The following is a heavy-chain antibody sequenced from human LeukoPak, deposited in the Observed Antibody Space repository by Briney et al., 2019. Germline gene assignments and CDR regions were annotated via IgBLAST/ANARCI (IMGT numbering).Heavy chain of an antibody. CDR3: ARRTSYCRSTSCRRDYYYYMDV. D-gene: IGHD2-2*01. CDR1: GFTFSSYG. Sequence: GGSLRLSCAASGFTFSSYGMHWVRQAPGKGLEWVAFIRYDGSNKYYADSVKGRFTISRDNSKNTLYLQMNSLRAEDTAVYYSARRTSYCRSTSCRRDYYYYMDVWGKGTTVTVSS. J-gene: IGHJ6*03. CDR2: IRYDGSNK. V-gene: IGHV3-30*02.